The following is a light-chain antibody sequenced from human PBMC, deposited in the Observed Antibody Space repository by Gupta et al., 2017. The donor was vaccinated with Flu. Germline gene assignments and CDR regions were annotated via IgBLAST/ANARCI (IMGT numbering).Light chain of an antibody. CDR1: SDIHVRSFN. Sequence: QPVLTPPPSSSASPGESARLTCPLHSDIHVRSFNIYWYQQKTGSPPRYLLYYDSDSDRGQGSGVPRRFSGAKDASATTVILLIAGGKAEDEDDYDCRLWPSNVSVFGGGTKLTVL. CDR2: YDSDSDR. J-gene: IGLJ3*02. CDR3: RLWPSNVSV. V-gene: IGLV5-37*01.